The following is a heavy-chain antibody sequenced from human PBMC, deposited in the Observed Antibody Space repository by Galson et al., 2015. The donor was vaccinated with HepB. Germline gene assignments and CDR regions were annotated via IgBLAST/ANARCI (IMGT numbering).Heavy chain of an antibody. D-gene: IGHD3-9*01. V-gene: IGHV5-51*03. J-gene: IGHJ5*01. CDR2: IYPGDSDT. CDR3: ARRQKFDWFFDS. CDR1: GYNFSTYW. Sequence: QSGAEVKKPGESLRISCEGFGYNFSTYWIGWVRQMPGKGLEWMGIIYPGDSDTSYSPSFQGQVTISADKSISTAYLHWSGLRPSDTAMYYCARRQKFDWFFDSWGQGTLVTVSS.